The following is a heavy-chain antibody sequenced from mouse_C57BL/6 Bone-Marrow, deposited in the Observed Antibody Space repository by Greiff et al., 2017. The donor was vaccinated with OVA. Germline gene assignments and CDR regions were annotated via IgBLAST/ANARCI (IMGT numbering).Heavy chain of an antibody. CDR1: GYTFTSYG. CDR3: AGIYYGYDLYYFDY. Sequence: VHVKQSGAELVRPGSSVKMSCKTSGYTFTSYGINWVKQRPGQGLEWIGYIYIGNGYTEYNEKFKGKATLTSDTSSSTAYMQLSSLTSEDSAIYFCAGIYYGYDLYYFDYWGQGTTLTVSS. V-gene: IGHV1-58*01. D-gene: IGHD2-2*01. J-gene: IGHJ2*01. CDR2: IYIGNGYT.